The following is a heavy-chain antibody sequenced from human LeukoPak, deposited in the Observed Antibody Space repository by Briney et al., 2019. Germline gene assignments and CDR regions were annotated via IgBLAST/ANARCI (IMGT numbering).Heavy chain of an antibody. CDR3: ASRVVTATFDAFDI. CDR1: GFTFSSYS. CDR2: ISSSSSYI. J-gene: IGHJ3*02. V-gene: IGHV3-21*01. Sequence: GGSLRLSCAASGFTFSSYSMNWVRQAPGKGLESVSSISSSSSYIYYADSVKGRFTISRDNAKNPLYLQMNSLRAEDTAVYYCASRVVTATFDAFDIWGQGTMVTVSS. D-gene: IGHD2-21*02.